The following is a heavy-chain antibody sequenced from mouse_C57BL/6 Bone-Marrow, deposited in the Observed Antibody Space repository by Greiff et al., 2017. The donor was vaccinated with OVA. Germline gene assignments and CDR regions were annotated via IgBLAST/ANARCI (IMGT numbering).Heavy chain of an antibody. Sequence: QVQLQQSGAELVKPGASVKMSCKASGYTFTSYWITWVKQRPGQGLEWIGDIYPGSGSTNYNEKFKSKATLTVDTSSSTAYMQLSSLTSEDSAVYYCARKEGALTTVSSGGYFDYWGQGTTLTVSS. J-gene: IGHJ2*01. CDR1: GYTFTSYW. CDR2: IYPGSGST. D-gene: IGHD1-1*01. V-gene: IGHV1-55*01. CDR3: ARKEGALTTVSSGGYFDY.